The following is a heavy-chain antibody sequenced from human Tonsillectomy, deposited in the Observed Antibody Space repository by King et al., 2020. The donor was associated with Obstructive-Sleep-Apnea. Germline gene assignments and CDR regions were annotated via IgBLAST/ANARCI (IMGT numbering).Heavy chain of an antibody. Sequence: MQLQESGSGLVKPSQTLSLTCAVSGGSISSGDYSWSWIRQSPGKGLEWIGYIYQSGSTYYNPSLRSRVTISVDRSKNEFSLRLTSVTAAATAMYYCARDIATANKGYYFDYWGQGTLVTVSS. CDR3: ARDIATANKGYYFDY. J-gene: IGHJ4*02. D-gene: IGHD6-13*01. V-gene: IGHV4-30-2*06. CDR2: IYQSGST. CDR1: GGSISSGDYS.